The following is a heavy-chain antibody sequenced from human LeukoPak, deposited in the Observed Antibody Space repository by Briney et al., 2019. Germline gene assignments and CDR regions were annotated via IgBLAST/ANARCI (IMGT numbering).Heavy chain of an antibody. D-gene: IGHD3-10*01. V-gene: IGHV5-51*01. J-gene: IGHJ5*02. CDR3: ARQTDSGSGNAFDP. Sequence: GESLKISCEGSGNRFITSWIGWVRQMPGEGLEWMGIIYPGDSDTRYSPSFQGQVTISADKSTSTAYLQWSSLKASDTAMYYCARQTDSGSGNAFDPWGQGTLVTVSS. CDR2: IYPGDSDT. CDR1: GNRFITSW.